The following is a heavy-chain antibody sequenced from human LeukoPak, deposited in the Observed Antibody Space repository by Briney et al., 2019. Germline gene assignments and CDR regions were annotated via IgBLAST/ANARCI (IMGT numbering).Heavy chain of an antibody. Sequence: GGSLRLSCAASGFTFDDYGMSWARQGPGKGLEWVSGINWNGGNTGYADSVKGRFTIFRDNAKNSLYLEMDSLRVEDTALYYCARTSDGNWFDPWGQGTLVTVSS. J-gene: IGHJ5*02. CDR3: ARTSDGNWFDP. CDR1: GFTFDDYG. D-gene: IGHD1-26*01. CDR2: INWNGGNT. V-gene: IGHV3-20*04.